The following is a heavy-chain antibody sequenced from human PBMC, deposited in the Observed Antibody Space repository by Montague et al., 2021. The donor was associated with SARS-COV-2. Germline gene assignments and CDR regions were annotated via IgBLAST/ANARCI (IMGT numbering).Heavy chain of an antibody. D-gene: IGHD2-2*01. Sequence: CAISGDSVSGNIATWNWIRQSPSSGLEWLGRTYYRSKWYNDYAESVKSRITIDPDTSKHQFSLHLNSVTPEDTAVYYCARIPVGSKYYFDFWGQGTLVTVS. CDR3: ARIPVGSKYYFDF. V-gene: IGHV6-1*01. J-gene: IGHJ4*02. CDR2: TYYRSKWYN. CDR1: GDSVSGNIAT.